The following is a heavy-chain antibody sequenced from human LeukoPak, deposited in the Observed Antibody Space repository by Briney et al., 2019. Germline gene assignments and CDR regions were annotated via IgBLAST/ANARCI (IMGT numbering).Heavy chain of an antibody. Sequence: PGGSLRLSCAASGFTFSDYYMSWIRQAPGKGLEWVSYISSSGSARYYADSVKGRFTISRDNAKNLLYLQVNSLRAEDRAVDYCARAINDPLDIWGQGTMVTVSS. V-gene: IGHV3-11*04. D-gene: IGHD2-2*01. CDR3: ARAINDPLDI. CDR2: ISSSGSAR. J-gene: IGHJ3*02. CDR1: GFTFSDYY.